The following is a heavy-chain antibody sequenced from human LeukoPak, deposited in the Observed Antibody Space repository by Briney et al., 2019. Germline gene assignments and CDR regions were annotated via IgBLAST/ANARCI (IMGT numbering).Heavy chain of an antibody. CDR3: AREWPPSGYDILTGYRSHPLGAFDY. D-gene: IGHD3-9*01. Sequence: GGSLRLSCAASGFTFSSYAMHWVRQAPGKGLEWVAVISYDGSNKYYADSVKGRFTISRDNSKNTLYLQMNSLRAEDTAVYYCAREWPPSGYDILTGYRSHPLGAFDYWGQGTLVTVSS. CDR2: ISYDGSNK. CDR1: GFTFSSYA. J-gene: IGHJ4*02. V-gene: IGHV3-30*04.